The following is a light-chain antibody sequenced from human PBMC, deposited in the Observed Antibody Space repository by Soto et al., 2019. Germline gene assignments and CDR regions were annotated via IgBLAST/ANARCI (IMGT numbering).Light chain of an antibody. V-gene: IGKV1-33*01. Sequence: DIQMTQSPSSLSASVGDTVTITCQASQDITNHLNWYQHKPGKAPNLLIYDATHMETGVPSRFSGSGSGIYFTATIRCLQPEDIATYYGQEHDIVPQFGPGTQVDF. CDR2: DAT. CDR1: QDITNH. J-gene: IGKJ3*01. CDR3: QEHDIVPQ.